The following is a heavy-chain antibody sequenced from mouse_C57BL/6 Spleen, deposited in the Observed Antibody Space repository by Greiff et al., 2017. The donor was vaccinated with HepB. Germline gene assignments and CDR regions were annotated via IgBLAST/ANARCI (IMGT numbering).Heavy chain of an antibody. D-gene: IGHD1-1*01. Sequence: VQLQESGAELARPGASVKLSCKASGYTFTSYGISWVKQRTGQGLEWIGEIYPRSGNTYYNEKFKGKATRTADKASSTAYMELRSLTSEDSAVYFCARNYARYFDVWGTGTAVTVSS. CDR2: IYPRSGNT. J-gene: IGHJ1*03. CDR3: ARNYARYFDV. V-gene: IGHV1-81*01. CDR1: GYTFTSYG.